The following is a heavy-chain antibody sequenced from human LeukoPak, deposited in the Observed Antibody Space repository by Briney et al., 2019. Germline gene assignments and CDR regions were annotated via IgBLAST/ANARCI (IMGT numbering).Heavy chain of an antibody. CDR3: AKPATYYDILTGYDY. D-gene: IGHD3-9*01. CDR1: GFTFSSYA. V-gene: IGHV3-23*01. J-gene: IGHJ4*02. Sequence: GGSLRLSCAASGFTFSSYAMSWVRQAPGKGLEWVSAISGSGGRTDYADSVKGRFTISRDNSKNSLYLQMISLRAEDTALYYCAKPATYYDILTGYDYWGQGTQVTVSS. CDR2: ISGSGGRT.